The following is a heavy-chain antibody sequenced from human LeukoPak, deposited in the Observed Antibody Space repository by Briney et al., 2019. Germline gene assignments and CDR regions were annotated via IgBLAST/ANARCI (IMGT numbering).Heavy chain of an antibody. Sequence: RAGGSLRPSCAASGFTFDDYGMSWVRQAPGKGLEWVSGINWNGGSTGYADSVKGRFTISRDNAKNSLYLQMNSLRAEDTALYYCARDCIAVGLPVGAFDVWGQGTMVTVSS. V-gene: IGHV3-20*04. J-gene: IGHJ3*01. CDR2: INWNGGST. CDR3: ARDCIAVGLPVGAFDV. D-gene: IGHD6-19*01. CDR1: GFTFDDYG.